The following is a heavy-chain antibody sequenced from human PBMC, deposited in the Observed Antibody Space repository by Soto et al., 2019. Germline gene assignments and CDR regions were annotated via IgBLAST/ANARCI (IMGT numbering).Heavy chain of an antibody. D-gene: IGHD3-16*01. CDR3: AKGPYRETYYFDF. J-gene: IGHJ4*02. Sequence: EVQLLESGGGSVQPGGSLRLSCEASGFTFYNYAMSWVRQAPGKGLDWVSSINWNDDKRYYADSVKGRFTISRDNSKNTLYLQMNNLRAEDTAVYLCAKGPYRETYYFDFWGQGTLVTVSS. CDR2: INWNDDKR. V-gene: IGHV3-23*01. CDR1: GFTFYNYA.